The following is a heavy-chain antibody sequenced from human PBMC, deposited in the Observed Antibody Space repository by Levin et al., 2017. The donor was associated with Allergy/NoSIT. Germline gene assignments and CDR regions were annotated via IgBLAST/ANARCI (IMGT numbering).Heavy chain of an antibody. J-gene: IGHJ5*02. CDR3: ARGDGDYVTPNWFDP. D-gene: IGHD4-17*01. Sequence: ASVKVSCKASGYTFTSYDINWVRQATGQGLEWMGWMNPNSGNTGYAQKFQGRVTMTRNTSISTAYMELSSLRSEDTAVYYCARGDGDYVTPNWFDPWGQGTLVTVSS. CDR2: MNPNSGNT. CDR1: GYTFTSYD. V-gene: IGHV1-8*01.